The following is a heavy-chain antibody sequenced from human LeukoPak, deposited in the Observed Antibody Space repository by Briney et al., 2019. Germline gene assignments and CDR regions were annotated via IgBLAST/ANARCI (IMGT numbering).Heavy chain of an antibody. D-gene: IGHD4-11*01. CDR2: IYYSGST. V-gene: IGHV4-61*01. Sequence: HPSETLSLTCTVSGGSVSSGTYYWSWIRQPPGKGLEWIGYIYYSGSTNYNPSLKSRVTISVDTSKNQFSLKLSSVTAADTAVYYCARDRVRGNSNPYFDYWGQGTLVTVSS. CDR3: ARDRVRGNSNPYFDY. CDR1: GGSVSSGTYY. J-gene: IGHJ4*02.